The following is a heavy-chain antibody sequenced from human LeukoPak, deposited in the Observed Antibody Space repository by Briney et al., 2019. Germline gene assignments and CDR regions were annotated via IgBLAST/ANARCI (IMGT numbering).Heavy chain of an antibody. Sequence: GESLQISCKGSGYSFTSYWIGWVRQVPGKGLEWMGIIYPGDSDTRYSPSFQGQVTISADKSISTAYLQWSSLKASDTAMYYCARHYSDSSGYYFEVDYWGQGTLVTVSS. CDR1: GYSFTSYW. CDR2: IYPGDSDT. D-gene: IGHD3-22*01. V-gene: IGHV5-51*01. CDR3: ARHYSDSSGYYFEVDY. J-gene: IGHJ4*02.